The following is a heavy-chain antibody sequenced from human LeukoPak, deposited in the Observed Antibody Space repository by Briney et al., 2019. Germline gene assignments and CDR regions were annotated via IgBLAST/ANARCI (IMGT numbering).Heavy chain of an antibody. CDR2: ISGGSSTI. V-gene: IGHV3-48*04. J-gene: IGHJ6*03. CDR3: ASAQDVQAYYYYMDV. Sequence: GGSLRLSCAASGFTFSSYWMSWVRQAPGKGLEWVAYISGGSSTIYYADSVKGRFTISRDNAKNSLYLQMNSLRAEDTAVYYCASAQDVQAYYYYMDVWGKGTTVTVSS. D-gene: IGHD6-6*01. CDR1: GFTFSSYW.